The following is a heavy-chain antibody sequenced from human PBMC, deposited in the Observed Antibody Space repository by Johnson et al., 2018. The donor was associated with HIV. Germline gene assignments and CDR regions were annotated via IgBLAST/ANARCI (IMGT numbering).Heavy chain of an antibody. CDR2: IFSGVSS. V-gene: IGHV3-NL1*01. Sequence: QVQLVESGGGVVQPGRSLRLSCAASGFSFSNYAMHWVRQAPGKGLEWVSVIFSGVSSCYADSVKGRISLSRGNSKNTLYLQINSLRADDTAVYYCARGGASITEAFDIWGQGTMVTVSS. CDR3: ARGGASITEAFDI. D-gene: IGHD3-10*01. CDR1: GFSFSNYA. J-gene: IGHJ3*02.